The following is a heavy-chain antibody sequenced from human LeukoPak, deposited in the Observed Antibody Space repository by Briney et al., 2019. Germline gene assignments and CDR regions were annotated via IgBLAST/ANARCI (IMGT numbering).Heavy chain of an antibody. CDR3: ARAGGVDSSGYIDYFDY. J-gene: IGHJ4*02. V-gene: IGHV1-69*05. D-gene: IGHD3-22*01. Sequence: ASVKVSCKASGGTFSSYAISWVRQAPGQGLEWMGGIIPIFGTANYAQKFQGRVTIITDESTSTAYMELSSLRSEDTAVYYCARAGGVDSSGYIDYFDYWGQGTLVTVSS. CDR2: IIPIFGTA. CDR1: GGTFSSYA.